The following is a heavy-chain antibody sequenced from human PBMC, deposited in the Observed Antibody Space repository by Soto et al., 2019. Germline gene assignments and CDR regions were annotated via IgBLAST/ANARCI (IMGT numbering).Heavy chain of an antibody. D-gene: IGHD3-22*01. CDR3: ARDKEYYYDSSGYYRYHDY. CDR1: GFTFSSYS. CDR2: ISSSSSYI. J-gene: IGHJ4*02. V-gene: IGHV3-21*01. Sequence: EVQLVESGGGLVMPGGSLRLSCAASGFTFSSYSMNWVRQAPGKGLEWVSSISSSSSYIYYADSVKGRFTISRDNAKNSLYLQMNSLRAEDTAVYYCARDKEYYYDSSGYYRYHDYWGQGTLVTVSS.